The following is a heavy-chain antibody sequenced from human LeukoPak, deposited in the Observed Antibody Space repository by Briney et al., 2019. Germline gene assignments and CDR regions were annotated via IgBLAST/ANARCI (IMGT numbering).Heavy chain of an antibody. V-gene: IGHV3-23*01. J-gene: IGHJ4*02. CDR3: AKGYYDYVWGSYYFDY. Sequence: GGTLRLSCAASGFTFSSYAMSWVRQAPGKGLEWVSAISGSGGSTYYADSVKGRFTISRDNSRDTLYLQMNSLRAEDTAVYYCAKGYYDYVWGSYYFDYWGQGTLVTVSS. CDR2: ISGSGGST. D-gene: IGHD3-16*01. CDR1: GFTFSSYA.